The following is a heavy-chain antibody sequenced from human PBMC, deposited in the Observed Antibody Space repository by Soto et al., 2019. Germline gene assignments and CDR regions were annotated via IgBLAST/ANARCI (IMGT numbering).Heavy chain of an antibody. CDR1: VGYISIYY. CDR3: ARGKLTSYFDY. Sequence: SETLCLTCTVSVGYISIYYWGWIRQPPGKGLEWIGYFYYSGSTNYNPSLQSRVAVSVDTSKNQFSLKLSSVTAADTAVYYCARGKLTSYFDYWGQGTLVTVSS. D-gene: IGHD1-1*01. V-gene: IGHV4-59*01. J-gene: IGHJ4*02. CDR2: FYYSGST.